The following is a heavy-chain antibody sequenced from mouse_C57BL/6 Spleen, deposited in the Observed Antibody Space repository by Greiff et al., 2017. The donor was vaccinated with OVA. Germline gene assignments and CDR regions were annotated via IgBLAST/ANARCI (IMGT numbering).Heavy chain of an antibody. D-gene: IGHD2-1*01. CDR3: ARGDYGTWYFDV. CDR1: GYAFSSSW. J-gene: IGHJ1*03. Sequence: QVQLKQSGPELVKPGASVKISCKASGYAFSSSWMNWVKQRPGTGLEWIGRIYPGDGDTNYNGKFKGKATLTADKSSSTAYMQLSSLTSEDSAVYFCARGDYGTWYFDVWGTGTTVTVSS. V-gene: IGHV1-82*01. CDR2: IYPGDGDT.